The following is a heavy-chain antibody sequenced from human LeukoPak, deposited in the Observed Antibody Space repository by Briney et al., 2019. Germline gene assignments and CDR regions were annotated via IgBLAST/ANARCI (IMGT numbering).Heavy chain of an antibody. V-gene: IGHV1-2*04. Sequence: GASVKVSCKASGYTFTGYYMHWVRQAPGQGLEWMGWISPNTGDTNYAQNFQGWVTMTRDTSISTAYMELSRLRSDDTAVYYCARASPVNYYGSGSLNWFDPWGQGTLVTVSS. CDR1: GYTFTGYY. D-gene: IGHD3-10*01. CDR3: ARASPVNYYGSGSLNWFDP. J-gene: IGHJ5*02. CDR2: ISPNTGDT.